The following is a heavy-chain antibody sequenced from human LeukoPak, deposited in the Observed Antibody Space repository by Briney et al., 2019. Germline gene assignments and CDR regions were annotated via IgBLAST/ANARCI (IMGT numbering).Heavy chain of an antibody. CDR2: ISYSGTT. CDR1: GASITSGPYY. D-gene: IGHD3-22*01. J-gene: IGHJ2*01. Sequence: SETLSLTCTVSGASITSGPYYWGWIRQPPGMGLEWITSISYSGTTYYHPSLKSRATISVDTSKNQFPLRLNSVTAADTAVYYCIPYYYDNSRGWYFDLWGRGTLVTVSS. V-gene: IGHV4-39*01. CDR3: IPYYYDNSRGWYFDL.